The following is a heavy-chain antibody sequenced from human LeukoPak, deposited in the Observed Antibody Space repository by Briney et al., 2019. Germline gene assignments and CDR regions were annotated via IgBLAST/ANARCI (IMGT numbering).Heavy chain of an antibody. V-gene: IGHV1-2*02. CDR2: INPNSGGT. Sequence: RASVKVSCKASGYTFTGYYMHWVRQAPGQGLEWMGWINPNSGGTNYAQKFQGRVTMTRDTSISTAYMELSRLRSDDTAVYYCARVVVGATSHIDYWGQGTLVTVSS. D-gene: IGHD1-26*01. J-gene: IGHJ4*02. CDR1: GYTFTGYY. CDR3: ARVVVGATSHIDY.